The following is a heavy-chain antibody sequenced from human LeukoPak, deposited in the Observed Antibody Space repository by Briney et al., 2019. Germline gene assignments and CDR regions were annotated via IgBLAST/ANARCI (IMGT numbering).Heavy chain of an antibody. Sequence: GGSLRLSCAASGFTFSSYEMNWVRQAPGKGLEWVGFIRSKIYGGTPEYAASVRGRFTISRDDSKGVAYLQMNSLKTEDTAVYYCTRDQTPYYWGQGTLVTVSS. CDR3: TRDQTPYY. CDR2: IRSKIYGGTP. CDR1: GFTFSSYE. J-gene: IGHJ4*02. V-gene: IGHV3-49*04.